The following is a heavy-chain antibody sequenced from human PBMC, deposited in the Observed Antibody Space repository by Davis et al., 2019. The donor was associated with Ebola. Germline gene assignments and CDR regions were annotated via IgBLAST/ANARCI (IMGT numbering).Heavy chain of an antibody. V-gene: IGHV3-23*01. CDR3: PAGDYLN. CDR1: GFIFSNCA. J-gene: IGHJ4*02. D-gene: IGHD4-17*01. Sequence: GGSLRLSCAASGFIFSNCAMYWVRQAPGKGLEWVSIIGTGHDTYYADSVKGRFTISRDNSKNTLYLQMNSLRAEDTAVYYCPAGDYLNWGQGTLVTVSS. CDR2: IGTGHDT.